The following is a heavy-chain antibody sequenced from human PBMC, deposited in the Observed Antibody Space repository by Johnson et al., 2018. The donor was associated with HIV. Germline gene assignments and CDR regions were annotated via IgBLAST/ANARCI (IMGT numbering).Heavy chain of an antibody. CDR1: GFTFNNYA. V-gene: IGHV3-64*01. D-gene: IGHD3-22*01. CDR3: AKDVGNYWPDAFDI. J-gene: IGHJ3*02. Sequence: VQLVESGGGLVQPGGSLRLSCAASGFTFNNYAMHWVRQAPGRGLEYVAAISSNGGSTYYGNSVKGRFTISRDNSKNTLYLQMNSLRTEDTAVYYCAKDVGNYWPDAFDIWGQGTMVTVSS. CDR2: ISSNGGST.